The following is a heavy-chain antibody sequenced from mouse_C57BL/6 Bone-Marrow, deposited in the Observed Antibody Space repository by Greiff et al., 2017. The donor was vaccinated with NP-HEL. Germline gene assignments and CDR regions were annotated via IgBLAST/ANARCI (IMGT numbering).Heavy chain of an antibody. CDR3: ARHGDGSSYGAMDY. J-gene: IGHJ4*01. Sequence: EVKLMESGGALVKPGGSLKLSCAASGFTFSSYGMSWVRQTPDKRLGWVATISSGGSYTYYPDSVKGRFTISRDNAKNTLYLQMSSLKSEDTAMYYCARHGDGSSYGAMDYWGQGTSVTVSS. V-gene: IGHV5-6*01. D-gene: IGHD1-1*01. CDR1: GFTFSSYG. CDR2: ISSGGSYT.